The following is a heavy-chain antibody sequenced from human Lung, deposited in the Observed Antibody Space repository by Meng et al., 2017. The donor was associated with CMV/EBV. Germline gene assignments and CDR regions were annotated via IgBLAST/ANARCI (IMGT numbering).Heavy chain of an antibody. CDR1: GFTFSAYY. Sequence: KASGFTFSAYYIHWVRQAPGQGREWMGIINPSGDHTWYSQKFQGRVTMTRDTSTSTVYMELSSLRFEDTAVYYCARDNSYINSWWFDPWGQGTLVTVSS. CDR3: ARDNSYINSWWFDP. V-gene: IGHV1-46*01. CDR2: INPSGDHT. D-gene: IGHD4-23*01. J-gene: IGHJ5*02.